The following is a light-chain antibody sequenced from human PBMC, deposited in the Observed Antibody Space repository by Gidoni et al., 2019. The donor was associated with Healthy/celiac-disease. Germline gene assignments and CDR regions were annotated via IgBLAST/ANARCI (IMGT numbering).Light chain of an antibody. V-gene: IGKV3-11*01. Sequence: EIVLTQSPATLSLSPGERATLSCSASQSVSSYLASYQQKPGQAPRLLIYDASNRATGIPARFSGSGACTAFTLTISSIEPEDFAVYYCQQRSNWPIFTFGPGTKVDIK. CDR3: QQRSNWPIFT. J-gene: IGKJ3*01. CDR1: QSVSSY. CDR2: DAS.